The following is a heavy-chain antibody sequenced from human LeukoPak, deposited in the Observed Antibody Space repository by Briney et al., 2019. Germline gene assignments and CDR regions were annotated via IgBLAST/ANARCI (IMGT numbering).Heavy chain of an antibody. CDR2: ISYDGSNK. CDR1: GFTFSSYA. Sequence: GGSLRLSCAASGFTFSSYAMHWVRQAPGKGLEWVAVISYDGSNKYYADSVKGRFTISRDNSKNTLYLQMNSLRAGDTAVYYCARGRGSPYRAVADYWGQGTLVTVSS. V-gene: IGHV3-30-3*01. CDR3: ARGRGSPYRAVADY. J-gene: IGHJ4*02. D-gene: IGHD6-19*01.